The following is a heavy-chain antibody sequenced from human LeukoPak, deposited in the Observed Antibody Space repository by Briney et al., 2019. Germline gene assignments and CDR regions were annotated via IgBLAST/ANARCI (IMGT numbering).Heavy chain of an antibody. CDR1: GFTFSSYS. J-gene: IGHJ6*02. CDR2: ISSSSSYI. CDR3: ARAMVQQLVPDDSSYGMDV. V-gene: IGHV3-21*01. Sequence: PGGSLRLSCAASGFTFSSYSMNWVRQAPGKGLEWVSSISSSSSYIYYADSVKGRFTISRDNAKNSLYLQMNSLRAEDTAVYYCARAMVQQLVPDDSSYGMDVWGQGTTVTVSS. D-gene: IGHD6-13*01.